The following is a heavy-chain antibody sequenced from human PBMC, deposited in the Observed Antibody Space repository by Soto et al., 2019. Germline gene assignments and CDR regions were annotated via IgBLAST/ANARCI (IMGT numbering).Heavy chain of an antibody. Sequence: PGGSLRLSCAASGFTFSDYYMSWIRQAPGKGLEWVSYISSSGSTIYYADSVKGRFTISRDNAKNSLYLQMNSLRAEDTAVYYCASGYDFWSGYYPYFDYWGQGTLVTVSS. CDR3: ASGYDFWSGYYPYFDY. D-gene: IGHD3-3*01. CDR1: GFTFSDYY. V-gene: IGHV3-11*01. J-gene: IGHJ4*02. CDR2: ISSSGSTI.